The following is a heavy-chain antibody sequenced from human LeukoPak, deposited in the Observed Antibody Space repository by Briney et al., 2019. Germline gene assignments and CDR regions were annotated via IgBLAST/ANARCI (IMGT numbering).Heavy chain of an antibody. CDR3: ARGGYCSGGSCYSNVDY. J-gene: IGHJ4*02. Sequence: GGSLRLSCAASGFTFSSYAMSWVRQAPGKGLEWVSAFSGSGGSTYYAGSVKGRFTISRDNSKNTLYLQMNSLRAEDTAVYYCARGGYCSGGSCYSNVDYWGQGTLVTVTS. V-gene: IGHV3-23*01. CDR2: FSGSGGST. CDR1: GFTFSSYA. D-gene: IGHD2-15*01.